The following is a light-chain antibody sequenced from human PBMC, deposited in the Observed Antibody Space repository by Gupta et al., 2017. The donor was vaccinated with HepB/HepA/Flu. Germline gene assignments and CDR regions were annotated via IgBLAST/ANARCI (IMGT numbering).Light chain of an antibody. CDR1: NNNIGRYNL. CDR3: CSYAGRDTPVV. CDR2: EVN. Sequence: QSVLTQPASVSGSPGQSITISYTGTNNNIGRYNLVSWYQQFPGKAPKLIIYEVNKRPSGVSDRFSGSKSGNTASLTISGLQAEDEANYYCCSYAGRDTPVVFGGGTKLTVL. J-gene: IGLJ2*01. V-gene: IGLV2-23*02.